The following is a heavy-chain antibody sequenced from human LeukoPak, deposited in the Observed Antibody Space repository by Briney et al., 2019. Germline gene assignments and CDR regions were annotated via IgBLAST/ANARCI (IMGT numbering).Heavy chain of an antibody. D-gene: IGHD3-9*01. J-gene: IGHJ4*02. CDR2: IYYSGST. Sequence: SETLSLTCTVSGGSISSYYWSWIRQPPGKGLEWIGYIYYSGSTNYNPSLKSRVTISVDTSKNQFSLKLSSVTAADTAVYYCARHLAGGHYDILTGYYNAPSFDYWGQGTLVTVSS. V-gene: IGHV4-59*08. CDR1: GGSISSYY. CDR3: ARHLAGGHYDILTGYYNAPSFDY.